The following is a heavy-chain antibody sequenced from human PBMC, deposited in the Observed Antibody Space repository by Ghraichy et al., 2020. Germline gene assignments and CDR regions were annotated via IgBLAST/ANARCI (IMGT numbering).Heavy chain of an antibody. CDR3: ARGLSTVTTFWFDP. V-gene: IGHV1-8*02. CDR1: GYTFTSSD. D-gene: IGHD4-17*01. J-gene: IGHJ5*02. CDR2: MNPINGNT. Sequence: VKVSCKASGYTFTSSDNDWVRQATGQGLEWMGWMNPINGNTGYAQKFQGRLTMTRNTSTNTAYMELSSLTSDDTAVYYCARGLSTVTTFWFDPWGQGTLVTVSS.